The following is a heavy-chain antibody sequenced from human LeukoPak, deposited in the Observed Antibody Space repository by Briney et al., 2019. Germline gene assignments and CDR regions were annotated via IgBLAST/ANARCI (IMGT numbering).Heavy chain of an antibody. CDR1: GITLSNYG. D-gene: IGHD3-22*01. Sequence: GGSQRLSCAVSGITLSNYGMSWVRQAPGKGLEWVAGISDSGGRTNYADSVKGRFTISRGNPKNTLYLQMNSLRAEDTAVYFCAKRGVVIRVILVGFHKEAYYFDSWGQGALVTVSS. CDR2: ISDSGGRT. CDR3: AKRGVVIRVILVGFHKEAYYFDS. V-gene: IGHV3-23*01. J-gene: IGHJ4*02.